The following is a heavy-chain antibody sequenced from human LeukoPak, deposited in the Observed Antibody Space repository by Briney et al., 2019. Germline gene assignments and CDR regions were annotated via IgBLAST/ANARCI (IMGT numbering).Heavy chain of an antibody. D-gene: IGHD2-15*01. V-gene: IGHV4-30-2*01. CDR2: IYHSGST. CDR3: ARGGARMAFDI. CDR1: GGSISSGGYS. J-gene: IGHJ3*02. Sequence: SETLSLTCAVSGGSISSGGYSWSWIRQPPRKGLEWIGYIYHSGSTYYNPSLKSRVTISVDRSKNQFSLKLSSVTAADTAVYYCARGGARMAFDIWGQGTMVTVSS.